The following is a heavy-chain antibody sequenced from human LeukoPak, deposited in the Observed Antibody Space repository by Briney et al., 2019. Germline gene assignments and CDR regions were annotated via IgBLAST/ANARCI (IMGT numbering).Heavy chain of an antibody. CDR3: AKRRTRYCSSTSCPYYFDY. CDR1: GFTFSSYA. V-gene: IGHV3-23*01. CDR2: ISGSGGST. D-gene: IGHD2-2*01. J-gene: IGHJ4*02. Sequence: GGSLRLSCAASGFTFSSYAMSWVRQAPGKGLEWVSAISGSGGSTYYADSVKGLFTISRDNSKNTLYLQMNSLRAEDTAVYYCAKRRTRYCSSTSCPYYFDYWGQGTLVTVSS.